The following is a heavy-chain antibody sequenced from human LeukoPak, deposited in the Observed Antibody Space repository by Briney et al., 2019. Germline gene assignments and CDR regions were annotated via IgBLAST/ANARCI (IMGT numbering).Heavy chain of an antibody. CDR3: ARGGPVVVADNWFDP. D-gene: IGHD2-15*01. J-gene: IGHJ5*02. V-gene: IGHV1-18*01. Sequence: GASVKVSCKASGYTFTSYGISWVRQAPGQGLEWIGWISAYNGNTNYAQKLQGRVTMTTDTSTSTAYMELRSLRSDDTAVYYCARGGPVVVADNWFDPWGQGTLVTVSS. CDR2: ISAYNGNT. CDR1: GYTFTSYG.